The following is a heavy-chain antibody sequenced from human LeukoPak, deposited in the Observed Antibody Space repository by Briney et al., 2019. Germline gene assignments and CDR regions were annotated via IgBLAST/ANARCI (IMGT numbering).Heavy chain of an antibody. CDR3: ARLGYCSSASCYYGMDV. Sequence: PGESLKISCKGSGYTFTSHWIGWVRQMPGKGLEWMGIVYPGDSDTRYSPSFQGQVTISADKSISTAYLQWGSLKASDTAIYYCARLGYCSSASCYYGMDVWGQETTVTVSS. CDR2: VYPGDSDT. CDR1: GYTFTSHW. V-gene: IGHV5-51*01. D-gene: IGHD2-2*01. J-gene: IGHJ6*02.